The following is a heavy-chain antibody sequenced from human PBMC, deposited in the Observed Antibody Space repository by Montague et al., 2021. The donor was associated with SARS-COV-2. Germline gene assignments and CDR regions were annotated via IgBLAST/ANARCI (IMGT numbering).Heavy chain of an antibody. Sequence: SLRLSCAASGFTFSSYAMSWVRQAPGKGLEWVSAISGSGGSTYHADSVKGRFTISRDNSKNTLYLQMNSLRAEDTAVYYCAKAYMTTVTTLDFDYWGQGTLVTVSS. CDR1: GFTFSSYA. J-gene: IGHJ4*02. CDR2: ISGSGGST. D-gene: IGHD4-17*01. CDR3: AKAYMTTVTTLDFDY. V-gene: IGHV3-23*01.